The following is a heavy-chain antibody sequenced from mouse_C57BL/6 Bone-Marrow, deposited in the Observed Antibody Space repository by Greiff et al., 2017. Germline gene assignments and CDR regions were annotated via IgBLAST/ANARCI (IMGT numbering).Heavy chain of an antibody. CDR2: IGRSDNYI. Sequence: VQLQQSGAELVKPGASVKLSCKASGFTFNSYAMQWVKQTPGQGLEWIGDIGRSDNYINYNQKLKGKATFTVDTSTSTAYMQLSSLTSEDTAIYYCARPIYYGYDDGFAYWGQGTLVTVSA. J-gene: IGHJ3*01. V-gene: IGHV1-50*01. CDR3: ARPIYYGYDDGFAY. D-gene: IGHD2-2*01. CDR1: GFTFNSYA.